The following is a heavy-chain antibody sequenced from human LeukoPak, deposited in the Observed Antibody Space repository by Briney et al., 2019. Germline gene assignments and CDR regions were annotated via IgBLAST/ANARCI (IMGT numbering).Heavy chain of an antibody. CDR3: ARSSESYDRNGYYSYYFDY. J-gene: IGHJ4*02. D-gene: IGHD3-22*01. CDR1: GGSISSYY. Sequence: PSETLSLTCTVSGGSISSYYWSWIRQPPGKGLEWIGYIYYTGSTNNNPSLKSRVTISVDTSKNQFSLKLSSVTAADTAVYYCARSSESYDRNGYYSYYFDYWGQGTLVTVSS. V-gene: IGHV4-59*01. CDR2: IYYTGST.